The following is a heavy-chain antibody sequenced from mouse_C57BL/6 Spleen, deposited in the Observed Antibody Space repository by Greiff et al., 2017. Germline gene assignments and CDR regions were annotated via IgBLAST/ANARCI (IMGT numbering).Heavy chain of an antibody. D-gene: IGHD2-4*01. V-gene: IGHV14-4*01. CDR2: IDPENGDT. CDR3: TTCDYGGQTGFDV. J-gene: IGHJ1*03. CDR1: GFNINDDY. Sequence: VQLQQSGAELVRPGASVKLSCTASGFNINDDYMHWVKQRPEQGLEWIGWIDPENGDTEYASKFQGKATITADTSSNTAYLQLSSLTSENTAVSYCTTCDYGGQTGFDVWGTGTTVTVSS.